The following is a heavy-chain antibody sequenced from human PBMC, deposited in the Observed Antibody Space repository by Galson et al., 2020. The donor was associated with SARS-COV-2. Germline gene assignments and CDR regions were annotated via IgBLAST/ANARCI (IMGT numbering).Heavy chain of an antibody. Sequence: GSLKISCAASGFTFSDYEMNWVRQAPGKGLEWLSYIDDSGRTIYNADSVKGRFTISRDNTKNSLYLQMNSLRAEDTGIYYCARDPGGYGSGRQSHYGLDSWGQGITVTVSS. CDR2: IDDSGRTI. V-gene: IGHV3-48*03. CDR3: ARDPGGYGSGRQSHYGLDS. J-gene: IGHJ6*02. CDR1: GFTFSDYE. D-gene: IGHD3-10*01.